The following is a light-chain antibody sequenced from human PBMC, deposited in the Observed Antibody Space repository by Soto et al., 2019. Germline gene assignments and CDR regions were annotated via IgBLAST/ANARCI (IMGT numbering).Light chain of an antibody. CDR2: KGT. J-gene: IGLJ1*01. CDR3: CSSAPESTYV. Sequence: QSALAQPASVSGSPGQSITISCTGTSDDVGAYNSVSWYQQLPHKAPQVILYKGTQRPSGVSSRFSGSTSGNAASLTIFGLQADDEADYFCCSSAPESTYVFGTGTKVTVL. V-gene: IGLV2-23*01. CDR1: SDDVGAYNS.